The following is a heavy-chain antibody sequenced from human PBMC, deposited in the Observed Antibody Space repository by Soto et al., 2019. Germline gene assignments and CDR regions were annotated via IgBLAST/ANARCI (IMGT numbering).Heavy chain of an antibody. V-gene: IGHV3-48*02. Sequence: EVHLVDSGGGLVQPGGSLRLSCAASGFTFSSYSMNCVRQAPGKGLEWVSYISSSSSTIYYADSGKGRFTISRDNAKNSVYLQMNSLRDEDTAVYYCARGKDYAEGGYWGQGTLVTGSS. CDR2: ISSSSSTI. D-gene: IGHD4-17*01. CDR1: GFTFSSYS. CDR3: ARGKDYAEGGY. J-gene: IGHJ4*02.